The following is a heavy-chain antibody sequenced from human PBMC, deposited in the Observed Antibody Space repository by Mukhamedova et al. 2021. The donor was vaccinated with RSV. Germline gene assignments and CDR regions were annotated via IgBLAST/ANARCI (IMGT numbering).Heavy chain of an antibody. CDR3: TREKVAFVVVPAGTFDY. D-gene: IGHD2-2*01. Sequence: GRFTISRDDSKSIAYLQMNSLKTEDTAVYYCTREKVAFVVVPAGTFDYWGQGTLVTVSS. V-gene: IGHV3-49*02. J-gene: IGHJ4*02.